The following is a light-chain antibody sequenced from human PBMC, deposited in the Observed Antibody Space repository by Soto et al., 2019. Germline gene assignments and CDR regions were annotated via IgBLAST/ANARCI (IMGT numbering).Light chain of an antibody. CDR2: GAS. J-gene: IGKJ4*01. Sequence: EVVMTQSPVTLSVSPGERATLSCRASQNVNSNLAWYRQNRGQAPRLLIYGASTRATGIPARFSGSGSGTEFTLTISSLQSEDFAIYYCQQYYSWPQHTCGGGTKVEI. CDR3: QQYYSWPQHT. CDR1: QNVNSN. V-gene: IGKV3-15*01.